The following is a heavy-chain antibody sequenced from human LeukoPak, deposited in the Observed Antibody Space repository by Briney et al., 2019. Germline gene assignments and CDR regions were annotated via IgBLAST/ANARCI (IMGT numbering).Heavy chain of an antibody. D-gene: IGHD7-27*01. CDR3: ARLVNWGPLGDY. CDR2: IIANVGTP. V-gene: IGHV1-69*13. CDR1: GGSFSSIT. J-gene: IGHJ4*02. Sequence: SVKVSCKASGGSFSSITLSWVRQAAGQGLEWMGGIIANVGTPTYTQKFQGRVTVTADESTSTIYLVVDSLRSDDTAVYYCARLVNWGPLGDYWGQGTLVTVSS.